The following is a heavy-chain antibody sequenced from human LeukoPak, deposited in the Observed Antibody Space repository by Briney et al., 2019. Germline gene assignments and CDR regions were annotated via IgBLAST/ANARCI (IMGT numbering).Heavy chain of an antibody. Sequence: PSETLSLTCTVSGGSISSYYWSWIRQPAGKGLEWIGRIYTSGSTNYNPSLKSRVTMSVDTSKNQFSLKLNSVTAADTAVYYCARVLLYYDSSGYAFDIWGQGTMVTVSS. V-gene: IGHV4-4*07. CDR3: ARVLLYYDSSGYAFDI. D-gene: IGHD3-22*01. J-gene: IGHJ3*02. CDR1: GGSISSYY. CDR2: IYTSGST.